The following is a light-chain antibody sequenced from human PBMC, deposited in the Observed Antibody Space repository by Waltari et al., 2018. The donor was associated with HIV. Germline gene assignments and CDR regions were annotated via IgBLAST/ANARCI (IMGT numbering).Light chain of an antibody. CDR2: DAS. Sequence: EIVLTQPPGTLSLSPGERATLSSRASQTVSANYLAWYQQKPGQAPRLLFYDASTRATGIPDRFTGSGSGTDFTLTISRLEPEDFALYYCQQYGSSPRTFGQGTKVEVK. CDR3: QQYGSSPRT. CDR1: QTVSANY. V-gene: IGKV3-20*01. J-gene: IGKJ1*01.